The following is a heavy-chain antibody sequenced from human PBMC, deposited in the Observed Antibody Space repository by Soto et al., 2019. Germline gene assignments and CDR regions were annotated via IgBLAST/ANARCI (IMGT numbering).Heavy chain of an antibody. CDR2: ISGSGGST. CDR3: AKDRTREQQLVLYRVLNWFDP. CDR1: GFTFSSYA. D-gene: IGHD6-13*01. Sequence: GGSLRLSCAASGFTFSSYAMSWVRQAPGKGLEWVSAISGSGGSTYYADSVKGRFTISRDNSKNTLYLQMNSLRAEDTAVYYCAKDRTREQQLVLYRVLNWFDPWGQGTLVTVSS. V-gene: IGHV3-23*01. J-gene: IGHJ5*02.